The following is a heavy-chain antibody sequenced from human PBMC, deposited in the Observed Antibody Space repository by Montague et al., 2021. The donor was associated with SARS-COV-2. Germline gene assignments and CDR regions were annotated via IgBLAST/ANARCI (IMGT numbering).Heavy chain of an antibody. V-gene: IGHV4-59*01. CDR2: IYDGGAV. D-gene: IGHD4-23*01. CDR3: VRDHPYGGPRGAYDV. Sequence: SETLSLTCTVSGGSITGYYWSWLRRSPGKGLEWIAYIYDGGAVNYNHSLGSRVTISTDTSKNQLSLKVNSVTAVDTAVYYCVRDHPYGGPRGAYDVWGQGTVVTVSS. J-gene: IGHJ3*01. CDR1: GGSITGYY.